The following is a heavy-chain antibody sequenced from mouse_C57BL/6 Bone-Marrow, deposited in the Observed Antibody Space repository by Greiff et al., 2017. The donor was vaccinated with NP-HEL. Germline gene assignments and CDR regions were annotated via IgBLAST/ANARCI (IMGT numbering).Heavy chain of an antibody. Sequence: EVMLVESGGGLVQPGGSLSLSCAASGFTFTDYYMSWVRQPPGQALEWLGFIRNKANGYTTEYSASVKGRFTISRDNSQSILYLQMNALRAEDSATYYCARSHGFYFDYWGQGTTLTVSS. D-gene: IGHD2-2*01. CDR1: GFTFTDYY. CDR2: IRNKANGYTT. J-gene: IGHJ2*01. V-gene: IGHV7-3*01. CDR3: ARSHGFYFDY.